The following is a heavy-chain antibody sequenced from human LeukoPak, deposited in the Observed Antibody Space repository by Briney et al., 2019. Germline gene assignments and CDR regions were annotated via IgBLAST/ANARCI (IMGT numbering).Heavy chain of an antibody. CDR3: AREGPAVATEFDY. CDR2: INSDGSST. D-gene: IGHD6-19*01. J-gene: IGHJ4*02. V-gene: IGHV3-74*01. Sequence: GGSLRLSCAASGFTFSRYWMHWVRQAPGKGLVWVSRINSDGSSTSYADSVKGRFTISRDNAKNTLYLQMNSLRAEDTAVYYCAREGPAVATEFDYWGQGTLVTVSS. CDR1: GFTFSRYW.